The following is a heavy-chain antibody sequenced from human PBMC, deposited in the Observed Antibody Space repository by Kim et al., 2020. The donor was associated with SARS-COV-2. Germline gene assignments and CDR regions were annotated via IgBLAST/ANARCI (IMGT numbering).Heavy chain of an antibody. Sequence: GGSLRLSCAASGFTLSSYGMHWVRQAPGKGLEWVAVISYDGSNKYYADSVKGRFTISRDNSKNTLYLQMNSLRAEDTAVYYCAKQNRGNSADYWGQGTLVTVSS. CDR3: AKQNRGNSADY. CDR1: GFTLSSYG. J-gene: IGHJ4*02. V-gene: IGHV3-30*18. CDR2: ISYDGSNK. D-gene: IGHD3-10*01.